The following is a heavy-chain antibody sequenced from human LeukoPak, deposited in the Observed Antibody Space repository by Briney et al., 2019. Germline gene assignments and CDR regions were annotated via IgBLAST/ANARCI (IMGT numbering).Heavy chain of an antibody. D-gene: IGHD3-22*01. CDR1: GFTFSSYA. V-gene: IGHV3-23*01. Sequence: GGSLRLSCAGSGFTFSSYAMIWVRQAPGKGLEWVSDISGAGDRTYYADSVKGRFTISRDNSKNTLSLQMTSLRAEDTAIYYCAKARIPSGNGYYSDWGQGTLVTVSS. J-gene: IGHJ4*02. CDR3: AKARIPSGNGYYSD. CDR2: ISGAGDRT.